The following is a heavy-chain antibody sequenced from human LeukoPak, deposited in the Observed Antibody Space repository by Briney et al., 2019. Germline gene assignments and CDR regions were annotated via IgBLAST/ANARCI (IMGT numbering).Heavy chain of an antibody. J-gene: IGHJ3*02. CDR2: IKQDGSEK. V-gene: IGHV3-7*01. CDR1: GFTFSSYW. D-gene: IGHD2-2*01. Sequence: GGSLRLSCTASGFTFSSYWMSWVRQAPGKGLEWVANIKQDGSEKYYVDSVKGRFTISRDNAKNSLYLQMNSLRAEDTAVYYCARERGVGAFDIWGQGTMVTVSS. CDR3: ARERGVGAFDI.